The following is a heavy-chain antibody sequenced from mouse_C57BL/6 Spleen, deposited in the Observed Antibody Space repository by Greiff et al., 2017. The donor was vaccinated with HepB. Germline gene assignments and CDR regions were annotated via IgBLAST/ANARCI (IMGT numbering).Heavy chain of an antibody. J-gene: IGHJ2*01. CDR1: GYSITSDY. Sequence: EVQLQQSGPGLAKPSQTLSLTCSVTGYSITSDYWNWIRKFPGNKLEYMGYISYSGSTYYNPSLKSRISITRDTSKNQYYLQLNSVTTEDTATYYCARGKDDYYGSSYGEYYFDYWGQGTTLTVSS. CDR2: ISYSGST. V-gene: IGHV3-8*01. CDR3: ARGKDDYYGSSYGEYYFDY. D-gene: IGHD1-1*01.